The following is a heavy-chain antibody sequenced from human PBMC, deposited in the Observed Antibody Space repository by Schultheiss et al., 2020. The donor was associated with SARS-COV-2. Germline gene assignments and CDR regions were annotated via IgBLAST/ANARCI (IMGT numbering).Heavy chain of an antibody. Sequence: GESLKISCAASGFTFSSYAMHWVRQAPGKGLEYVSAISSNGGSTYYANSVKGRFTISRDNSKNTLYLQMGSMRAEDMAVYYCARGGITILGVPSEDAFDIWGQGTMVTVAS. V-gene: IGHV3-64*01. CDR3: ARGGITILGVPSEDAFDI. J-gene: IGHJ3*02. CDR2: ISSNGGST. D-gene: IGHD3-3*01. CDR1: GFTFSSYA.